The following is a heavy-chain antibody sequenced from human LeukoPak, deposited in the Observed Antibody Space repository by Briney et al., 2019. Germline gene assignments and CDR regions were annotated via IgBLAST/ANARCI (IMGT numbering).Heavy chain of an antibody. Sequence: ASVTVSCKASGYTFTSYGISWVRQAPGQGLEWMGWINPNSGGTNYAQKFQGRVTMTRDTSISTAYMELSRLRSDDTAVYYCARGLRDDYDYVWGSYRPGAFDIWGQGTMVTVSS. D-gene: IGHD3-16*02. V-gene: IGHV1-2*02. CDR2: INPNSGGT. J-gene: IGHJ3*02. CDR3: ARGLRDDYDYVWGSYRPGAFDI. CDR1: GYTFTSYG.